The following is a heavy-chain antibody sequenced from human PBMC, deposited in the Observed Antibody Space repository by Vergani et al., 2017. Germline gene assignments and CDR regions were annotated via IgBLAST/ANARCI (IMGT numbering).Heavy chain of an antibody. V-gene: IGHV1-3*01. Sequence: QVQLVQSGAEVKKPGASVKVSCKASGYTFTSYAMHWVRQAPGQRLEWMGWINAGNGNTKYAQKLQGRVTMTTDTSTSTAYMELRSLRSDDTAVYYCARDLNDGILTGASGYWGQGTLVTVSS. J-gene: IGHJ4*02. CDR1: GYTFTSYA. D-gene: IGHD3-9*01. CDR2: INAGNGNT. CDR3: ARDLNDGILTGASGY.